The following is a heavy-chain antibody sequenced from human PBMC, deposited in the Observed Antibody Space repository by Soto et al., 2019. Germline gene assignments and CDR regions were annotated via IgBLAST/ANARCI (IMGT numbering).Heavy chain of an antibody. J-gene: IGHJ6*02. CDR3: ARSTMFGVVHYYYGMDV. CDR1: GGSFSGYY. D-gene: IGHD3-3*01. CDR2: IDHSGST. V-gene: IGHV4-34*01. Sequence: SETLSLTCAVYGGSFSGYYWTWIRQPPGTGLEWIGEIDHSGSTNYNPSLKSRVTISVDTSKNQFSLKLSSVTAADTAVYYCARSTMFGVVHYYYGMDVWGQGTTVTVSS.